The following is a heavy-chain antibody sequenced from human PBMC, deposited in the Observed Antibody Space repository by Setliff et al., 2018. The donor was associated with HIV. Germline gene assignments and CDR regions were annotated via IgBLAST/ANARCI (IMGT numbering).Heavy chain of an antibody. J-gene: IGHJ6*03. V-gene: IGHV4-59*12. D-gene: IGHD3-10*01. CDR1: GGSISSYY. CDR2: IYYSGST. Sequence: SETLSLTCTVSGGSISSYYWSWIRQPPGKGLEWIGTIYYSGSTNYNPSLKSRVTISVDTSKNQFSLKLSSVTAADTAVYYCARARGLLPYYYLDVWGKGATVTVSS. CDR3: ARARGLLPYYYLDV.